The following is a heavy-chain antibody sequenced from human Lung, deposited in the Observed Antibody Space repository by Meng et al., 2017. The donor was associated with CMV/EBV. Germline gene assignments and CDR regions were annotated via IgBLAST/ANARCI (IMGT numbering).Heavy chain of an antibody. CDR1: GFTFSSYS. Sequence: GGSLRLSCAASGFTFSSYSMNWVRQAPGKGLEWVSSISSSSSYIYYADSVKGRFTITRDNAKNSLYLQMNSLTAEDTAVYYCARDTLTMVRGVWVYWGQGTLVTVSS. CDR2: ISSSSSYI. D-gene: IGHD3-10*01. CDR3: ARDTLTMVRGVWVY. V-gene: IGHV3-21*01. J-gene: IGHJ4*02.